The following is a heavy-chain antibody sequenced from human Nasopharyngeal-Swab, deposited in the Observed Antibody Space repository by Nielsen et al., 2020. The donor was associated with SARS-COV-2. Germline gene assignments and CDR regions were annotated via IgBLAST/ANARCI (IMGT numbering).Heavy chain of an antibody. CDR3: ARGLEYSRGMDV. CDR1: GGSFSGYY. V-gene: IGHV4-34*01. CDR2: INHSGST. Sequence: SETLSLTCAVYGGSFSGYYWNWIRQPPGKGLEWIGEINHSGSTNYNPSLKSRITISLDTSKNQFSLKLSSVTAADTAVYYCARGLEYSRGMDVWGQGTTVTVSS. J-gene: IGHJ6*02. D-gene: IGHD6-6*01.